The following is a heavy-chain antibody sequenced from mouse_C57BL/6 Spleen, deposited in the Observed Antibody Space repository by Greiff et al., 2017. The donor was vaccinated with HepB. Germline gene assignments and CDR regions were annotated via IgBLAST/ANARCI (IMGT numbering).Heavy chain of an antibody. CDR3: ARYYGNLFDY. D-gene: IGHD2-1*01. V-gene: IGHV1-82*01. Sequence: VQLQQSGPELVKPGASVKISCKASGYAFSSSWMNWVKQRPGKGLEWIGRIYPGDGDTNYNGKFKGKATLTADKSSSTAYMQLSSLTSEDSAVYFCARYYGNLFDYWGQGTTLTVSS. CDR1: GYAFSSSW. CDR2: IYPGDGDT. J-gene: IGHJ2*01.